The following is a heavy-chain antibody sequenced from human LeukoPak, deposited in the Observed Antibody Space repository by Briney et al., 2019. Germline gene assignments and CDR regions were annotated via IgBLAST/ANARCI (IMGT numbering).Heavy chain of an antibody. Sequence: GGSLRLSCVASGFSFSSHSINWVRQAPGTGLEWVSFISSSSSTIYYADSVKGRFTISRDNAKNSLYLQMNSLRAEDTAVYYCARDLYTSGLAFDIWGQGTMVTVSS. D-gene: IGHD3-10*01. CDR2: ISSSSSTI. CDR3: ARDLYTSGLAFDI. V-gene: IGHV3-48*01. J-gene: IGHJ3*02. CDR1: GFSFSSHS.